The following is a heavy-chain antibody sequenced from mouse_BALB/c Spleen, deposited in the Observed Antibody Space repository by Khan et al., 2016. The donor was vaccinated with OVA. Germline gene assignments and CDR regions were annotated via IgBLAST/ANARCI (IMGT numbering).Heavy chain of an antibody. V-gene: IGHV1-7*01. CDR2: INPTSGYT. D-gene: IGHD1-3*01. J-gene: IGHJ2*01. Sequence: QVQLQQSGAELAKPGASVKMSCKASGYTFTTYWMHWVKQRPGQGLEWIGYINPTSGYTDYNEKFKDRATLSADKSSSTAYMQLSSLKSEDSAVYYCTRDILDYWVQGTTLTVAS. CDR3: TRDILDY. CDR1: GYTFTTYW.